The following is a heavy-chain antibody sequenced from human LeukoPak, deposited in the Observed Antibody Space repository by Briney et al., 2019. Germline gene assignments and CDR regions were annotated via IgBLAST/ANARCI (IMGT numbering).Heavy chain of an antibody. D-gene: IGHD3-16*02. CDR2: IIPIFGTA. CDR3: ARGGVIVGAMAYFDY. CDR1: GGTFSSYA. V-gene: IGHV1-69*13. Sequence: ASVKVSCKASGGTFSSYAISWVRQAPGQGLEWMGGIIPIFGTANYAQKFQGRVTITADESTSTAYMELSSLRSEDTAVYYCARGGVIVGAMAYFDYWGQGTLVTVSS. J-gene: IGHJ4*02.